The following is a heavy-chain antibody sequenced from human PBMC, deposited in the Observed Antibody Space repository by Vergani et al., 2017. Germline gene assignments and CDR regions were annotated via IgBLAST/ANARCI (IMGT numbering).Heavy chain of an antibody. D-gene: IGHD6-19*01. Sequence: QVQLQQWGAGLLKPSETLSLTCAVYGGSFSGYYWSWIRQPPGKGLEWIGEINHSGSTNYNPSLKSRVTISVDTSKNQFSLKLSSGTAADTAVYYCARGAGGFGWSYYYYYYMDVWGKGTTVTVSS. CDR2: INHSGST. V-gene: IGHV4-34*01. CDR3: ARGAGGFGWSYYYYYYMDV. CDR1: GGSFSGYY. J-gene: IGHJ6*03.